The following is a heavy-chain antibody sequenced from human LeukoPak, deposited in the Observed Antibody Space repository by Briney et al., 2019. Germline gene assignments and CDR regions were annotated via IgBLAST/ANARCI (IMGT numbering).Heavy chain of an antibody. CDR3: AVKGGYDYYNLSSYNWFDP. CDR1: GGTFSSYA. CDR2: IIPIFGTA. V-gene: IGHV1-69*01. Sequence: GASDKVSCKASGGTFSSYAISWVRQAPGQGLEWMGGIIPIFGTANYAQKFQGRVTITADESTSTAYMELSSLRSEDTAVYYCAVKGGYDYYNLSSYNWFDPWGQGTLVTVST. D-gene: IGHD5-12*01. J-gene: IGHJ5*02.